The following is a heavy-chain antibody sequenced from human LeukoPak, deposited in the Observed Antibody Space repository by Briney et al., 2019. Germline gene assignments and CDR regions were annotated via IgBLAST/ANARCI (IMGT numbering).Heavy chain of an antibody. D-gene: IGHD7-27*01. CDR1: GFTFSSYG. J-gene: IGHJ4*02. V-gene: IGHV3-30*18. CDR3: AKVVTGGFDY. CDR2: ISYDGSNK. Sequence: GGSLRLSCAASGFTFSSYGMHWVRQAPGKGLEWVAVISYDGSNKYYADSVKGRFTISRDNSKNTLYLQMNSLRAEDTAVYYCAKVVTGGFDYWGRGTLVTVSS.